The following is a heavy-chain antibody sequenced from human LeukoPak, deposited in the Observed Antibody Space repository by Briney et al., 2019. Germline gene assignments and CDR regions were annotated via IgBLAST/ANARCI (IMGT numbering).Heavy chain of an antibody. J-gene: IGHJ4*02. Sequence: GGSLRLSCAASGFTFMNHAMNWVRQAPGKGLEWVSAISGSGGSTYYADSVKGRFTISRDNSKNTLYLQMNSLRAEDTAVYYCAKDPTYYYDSSGYPLDWGQGTLVTVSS. CDR2: ISGSGGST. V-gene: IGHV3-23*01. CDR3: AKDPTYYYDSSGYPLD. CDR1: GFTFMNHA. D-gene: IGHD3-22*01.